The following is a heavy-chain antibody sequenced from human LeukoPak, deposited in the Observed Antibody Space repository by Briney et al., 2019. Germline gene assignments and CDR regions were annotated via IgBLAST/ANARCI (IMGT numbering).Heavy chain of an antibody. V-gene: IGHV3-64*04. J-gene: IGHJ4*02. Sequence: PGGSLRLSCSASGFTFSSYAMHWVRQAPGKGLEYVSAISSNGGSTYYADSVKGRFTISRDNSKNTLYLQMNSLRAEDTAVYYCASNSDILTGFTRGKTIDYWGQGTLVTVSS. CDR3: ASNSDILTGFTRGKTIDY. D-gene: IGHD3-9*01. CDR1: GFTFSSYA. CDR2: ISSNGGST.